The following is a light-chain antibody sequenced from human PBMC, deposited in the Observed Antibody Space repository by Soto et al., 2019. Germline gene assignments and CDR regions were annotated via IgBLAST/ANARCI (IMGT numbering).Light chain of an antibody. J-gene: IGKJ1*01. CDR1: QDISDD. CDR3: QQNNSYPRT. CDR2: GAS. Sequence: AIQMTHAPSSLSASVLYRVTITFLASQDISDDVSWYQQTPGKAPKLLIYGASSLQSGVPSRFSGSGSGAEFTLTITSLQPEDSATYYCQQNNSYPRTFGQGTKVDIK. V-gene: IGKV1-6*01.